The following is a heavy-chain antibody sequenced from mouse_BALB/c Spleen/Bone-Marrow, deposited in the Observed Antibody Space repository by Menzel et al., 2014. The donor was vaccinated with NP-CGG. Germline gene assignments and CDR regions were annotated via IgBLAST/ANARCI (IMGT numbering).Heavy chain of an antibody. Sequence: VQGVESGPGLVAPSQSLSITCTVSGFSLSNYGVHWVRQPPGKGLEWLGVIWAGESTNYNSALMSRLSINKDNSKSQVFLKMNSLQPDDTAMYYCARYYGSSDSWFAYWGQGTLVTVSA. J-gene: IGHJ3*01. D-gene: IGHD1-1*01. V-gene: IGHV2-9*02. CDR3: ARYYGSSDSWFAY. CDR2: IWAGEST. CDR1: GFSLSNYG.